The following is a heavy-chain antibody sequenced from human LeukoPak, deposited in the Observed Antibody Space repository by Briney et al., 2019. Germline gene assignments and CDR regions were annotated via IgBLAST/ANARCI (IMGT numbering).Heavy chain of an antibody. CDR1: GYTFTGYY. J-gene: IGHJ5*02. V-gene: IGHV1-2*02. CDR2: INPNSGGT. Sequence: ASVKVSCKASGYTFTGYYMHWVRQAPGQGLEWMGWINPNSGGTNYAQKFQGRVTMTRDTSISTAYMELSRLRSDDTAVYYCAREAPYDSSGFNWFDPWGQGTLVTVSS. CDR3: AREAPYDSSGFNWFDP. D-gene: IGHD3-22*01.